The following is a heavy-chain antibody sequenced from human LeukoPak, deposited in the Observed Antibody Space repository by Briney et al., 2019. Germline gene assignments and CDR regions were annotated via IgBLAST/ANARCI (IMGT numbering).Heavy chain of an antibody. J-gene: IGHJ4*02. V-gene: IGHV2-5*02. CDR2: IYWDDDK. Sequence: SGPTLVKPTQTLTLTCTFSGFSLSTGGVGVGWIRQPPGKALEWLALIYWDDDKRYSPSLKSRLTITKDTSKNQVVLTMTNMDPVDTATYYCAHELEPLGTMVTGPFDYWGQGTLVTVSS. CDR1: GFSLSTGGVG. CDR3: AHELEPLGTMVTGPFDY. D-gene: IGHD4-17*01.